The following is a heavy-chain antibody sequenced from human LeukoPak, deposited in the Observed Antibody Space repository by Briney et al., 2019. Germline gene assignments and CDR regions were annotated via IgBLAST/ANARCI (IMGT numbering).Heavy chain of an antibody. CDR2: INPNSGGT. J-gene: IGHJ4*02. D-gene: IGHD6-6*01. CDR3: AREKSIAARHFDY. V-gene: IGHV1-2*02. Sequence: ASVKVSCKASGYTFTGYYMHWVRQAPGQGLEWMGWINPNSGGTNYAQEFQGRVTMTRDTSISTAYMELSRLRSDDTAVYYCAREKSIAARHFDYWGQGTLVTVSS. CDR1: GYTFTGYY.